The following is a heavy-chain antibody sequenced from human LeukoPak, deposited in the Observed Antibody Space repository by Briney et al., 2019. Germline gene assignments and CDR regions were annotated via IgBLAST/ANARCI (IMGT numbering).Heavy chain of an antibody. V-gene: IGHV3-21*01. CDR2: ISSSSSYI. CDR3: ARDPTPRYCSGGSCYTHYGMDV. Sequence: GGSLRLSCAASGFTFSSYTMTWVRQAPGKGLEWVSSISSSSSYIYYADSVKGRLTISRDNAKNSLYLQMNSLRAEDTAVYYCARDPTPRYCSGGSCYTHYGMDVWGQGTTVTVSS. CDR1: GFTFSSYT. D-gene: IGHD2-15*01. J-gene: IGHJ6*02.